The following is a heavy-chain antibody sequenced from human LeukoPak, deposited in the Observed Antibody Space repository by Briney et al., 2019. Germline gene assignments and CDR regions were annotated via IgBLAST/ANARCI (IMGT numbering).Heavy chain of an antibody. CDR1: GYPFDNFG. J-gene: IGHJ4*02. D-gene: IGHD5-18*01. V-gene: IGHV1-18*01. CDR2: ISAYNGNT. Sequence: ASVKVSCKASGYPFDNFGLTWVRQAPGQGLEWMGWISAYNGNTHYAQKFRGRLTMTTDTSTTTAYLELRSLKSDDTAVYYCARDAHTAMVVELGYWGQGTLVTVSS. CDR3: ARDAHTAMVVELGY.